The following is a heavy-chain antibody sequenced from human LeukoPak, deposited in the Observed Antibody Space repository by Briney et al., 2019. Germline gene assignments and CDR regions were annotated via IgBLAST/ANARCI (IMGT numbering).Heavy chain of an antibody. CDR2: INHSGST. CDR1: GGSFSGYY. J-gene: IGHJ5*02. D-gene: IGHD4-11*01. V-gene: IGHV4-34*01. CDR3: ARERVYSNYVLTFGRRWFDP. Sequence: SETLSLTCAVYGGSFSGYYWSWIRQPPGKGLEWIGEINHSGSTNYNPSLKSRVTISVDTSKNQFSLKLSSVTAADTAVYYCARERVYSNYVLTFGRRWFDPWGQGTLVTVSS.